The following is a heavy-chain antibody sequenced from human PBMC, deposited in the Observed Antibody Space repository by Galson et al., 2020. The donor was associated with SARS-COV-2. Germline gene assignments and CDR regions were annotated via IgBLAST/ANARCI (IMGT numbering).Heavy chain of an antibody. D-gene: IGHD6-19*01. CDR2: IYSGGST. CDR3: ARARYSGWYWFDP. CDR1: GFTVSSNY. V-gene: IGHV3-53*01. Sequence: GGSLRLSCAASGFTVSSNYMSWVRQAPGKGLEWVSVIYSGGSTYYADSVKGRFTISRDNSKNTLYLQMNSLRAEDTAVYYCARARYSGWYWFDPWGQGTLVTVSS. J-gene: IGHJ5*02.